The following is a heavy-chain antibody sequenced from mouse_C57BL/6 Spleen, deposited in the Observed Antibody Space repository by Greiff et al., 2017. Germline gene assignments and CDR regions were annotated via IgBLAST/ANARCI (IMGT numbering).Heavy chain of an antibody. CDR3: ARRGLFFDY. CDR1: GYTFTSYW. J-gene: IGHJ2*01. D-gene: IGHD3-3*01. V-gene: IGHV1-69*01. Sequence: VQLQQPGAELVMPGASVKLSCKASGYTFTSYWMHWVKQRPGQGLEWIGEIDPSDSYPHYNQKFKGKSTLTVDKSSSTAYMQLSSLTSEDSAVYYCARRGLFFDYWGQGTTLTVSS. CDR2: IDPSDSYP.